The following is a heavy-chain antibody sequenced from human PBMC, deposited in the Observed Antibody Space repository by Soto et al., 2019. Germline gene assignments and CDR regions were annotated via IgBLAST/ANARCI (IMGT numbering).Heavy chain of an antibody. Sequence: EVQLLESGGGLAQPGGSLRLSCVASGFSFSSYGMTWVRQAPGKGLEWVSSISASGRSTYYADPVKGRFTLSRDSSRNTLHLQINSLRAEDTAVYYCAEGGWLANSLENWGQGILVTVSS. J-gene: IGHJ4*02. CDR1: GFSFSSYG. D-gene: IGHD6-19*01. CDR2: ISASGRST. V-gene: IGHV3-23*01. CDR3: AEGGWLANSLEN.